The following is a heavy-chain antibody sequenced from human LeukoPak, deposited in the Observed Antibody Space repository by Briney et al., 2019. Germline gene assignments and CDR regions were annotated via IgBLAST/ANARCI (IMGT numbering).Heavy chain of an antibody. Sequence: PSETLSLTCSVSGASINSSDYCWGWIRQPPGKGLEWIGTIYYRGNTYYNPSLKSRVTISIDTSKNQFSLKLSSVAAADTAVYYCARDLVTVTKGFDIWGQGTMVSVSS. CDR1: GASINSSDYC. CDR2: IYYRGNT. CDR3: ARDLVTVTKGFDI. D-gene: IGHD4-17*01. V-gene: IGHV4-39*07. J-gene: IGHJ3*02.